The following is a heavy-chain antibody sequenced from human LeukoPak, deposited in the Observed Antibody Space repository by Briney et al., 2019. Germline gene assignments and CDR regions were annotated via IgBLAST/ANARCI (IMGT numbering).Heavy chain of an antibody. V-gene: IGHV3-7*01. CDR3: ARVYDSGSYYTRGGFDY. D-gene: IGHD3-10*01. CDR1: GFTFSSHW. Sequence: GESLRLSCAATGFTFSSHWMSWVRQAPGKGLEWVANMKEDGSEKYYVDSVKGRFTISRDNAKNSLYLQMNSLRAEDTAVYYCARVYDSGSYYTRGGFDYWGQGTLVTVSS. CDR2: MKEDGSEK. J-gene: IGHJ4*02.